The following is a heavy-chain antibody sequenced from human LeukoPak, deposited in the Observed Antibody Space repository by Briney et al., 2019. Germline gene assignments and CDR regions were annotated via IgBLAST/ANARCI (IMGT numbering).Heavy chain of an antibody. CDR2: IWYDGSNK. Sequence: GRSLRLSCAASGFTFSSYGMHWVRQAPGKGLEWVAVIWYDGSNKYYADSVKGRFTISRDNSKNTPYLRMNSLRAEDTAVYYCARLDYYYYYMDAWGKGTTVTVSS. CDR1: GFTFSSYG. J-gene: IGHJ6*03. V-gene: IGHV3-33*01. CDR3: ARLDYYYYYMDA.